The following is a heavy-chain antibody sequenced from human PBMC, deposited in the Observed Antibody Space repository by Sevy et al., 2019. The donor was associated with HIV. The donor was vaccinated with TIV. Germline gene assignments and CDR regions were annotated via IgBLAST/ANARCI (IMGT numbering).Heavy chain of an antibody. Sequence: GGSLRLSCAASGFIFSSYWMSWVRQAPAKGLEWVANINQDGSEKQYVDSVKGRFSISRDNSKNSLYLQMNSLRAEDTAVYYCARGGCSSTRCYQVGDWFDPWGQGTLVTVSS. CDR3: ARGGCSSTRCYQVGDWFDP. CDR2: INQDGSEK. J-gene: IGHJ5*02. V-gene: IGHV3-7*01. CDR1: GFIFSSYW. D-gene: IGHD2-2*01.